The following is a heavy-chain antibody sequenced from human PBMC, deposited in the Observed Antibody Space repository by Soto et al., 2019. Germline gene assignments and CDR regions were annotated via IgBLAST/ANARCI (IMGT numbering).Heavy chain of an antibody. CDR3: AKDQEWDYDPFDI. D-gene: IGHD1-26*01. V-gene: IGHV3-30*18. CDR2: ISYDGSLE. CDR1: GLTFSRYG. J-gene: IGHJ3*02. Sequence: QVQLVESGGGVVQPGRSLRLSCGASGLTFSRYGMHWVRQAPGKGLEWVALISYDGSLEYYSDSVKGRFTISRDNSKNTLYLQMNSPRAEDTAMYYCAKDQEWDYDPFDIWGQGTMVTVSS.